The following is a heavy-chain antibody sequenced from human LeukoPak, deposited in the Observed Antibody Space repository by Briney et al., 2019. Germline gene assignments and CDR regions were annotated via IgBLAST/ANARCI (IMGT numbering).Heavy chain of an antibody. D-gene: IGHD2-2*01. J-gene: IGHJ4*02. CDR2: IYHSGST. CDR1: GGSISSVNW. V-gene: IGHV4-4*02. Sequence: SETLSLTCAVSGGSISSVNWWSWVRQPPGKGLEWIGEIYHSGSTNYNPSLESRVTMSVDKSKNQFSLKLRSVTAADTAVYYCAILPTASSFGSWGQGTLVTVSS. CDR3: AILPTASSFGS.